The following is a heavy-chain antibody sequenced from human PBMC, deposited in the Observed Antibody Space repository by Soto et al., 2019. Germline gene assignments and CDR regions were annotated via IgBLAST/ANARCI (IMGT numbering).Heavy chain of an antibody. CDR3: ARVCPPVTTSLWAFDI. Sequence: PSETLSLTGTVSGGSISSYYWSWIRQPPGKGLEWIGYIYYSGSTNYNPSLKSRVTISVDTSKNQFSLKLSSVTAADTAVYYCARVCPPVTTSLWAFDIWGQGTMVTVSS. CDR2: IYYSGST. CDR1: GGSISSYY. J-gene: IGHJ3*02. D-gene: IGHD4-17*01. V-gene: IGHV4-59*01.